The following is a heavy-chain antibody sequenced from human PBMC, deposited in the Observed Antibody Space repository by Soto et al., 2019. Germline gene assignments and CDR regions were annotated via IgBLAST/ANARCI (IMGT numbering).Heavy chain of an antibody. CDR2: IWYDGSNK. V-gene: IGHV3-33*01. Sequence: GGSLRLSCAASGFTFSSYGMHWVRQAPGKGLEWVAVIWYDGSNKYYADSVKGRFTISRDNSKNTLYLQMNSPRAEDTAVYYCARDQAEQATAIRDGFDYWGQGTLVTVSS. D-gene: IGHD2-2*02. CDR1: GFTFSSYG. J-gene: IGHJ4*02. CDR3: ARDQAEQATAIRDGFDY.